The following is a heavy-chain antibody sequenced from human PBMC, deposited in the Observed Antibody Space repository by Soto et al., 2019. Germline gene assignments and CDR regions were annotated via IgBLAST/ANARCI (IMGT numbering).Heavy chain of an antibody. J-gene: IGHJ4*02. CDR2: ISAFNGDT. CDR3: AREAGWQRMVPYD. D-gene: IGHD6-25*01. V-gene: IGHV1-18*04. CDR1: GYTFTSYG. Sequence: QVQLVQSGTEVKKPGASVNVSCKAFGYTFTSYGFSWVRQVPGQGLEWLGWISAFNGDTQYAQTMKGRLTVTTHTSTTTVPMELRRLTPAATAVYYCAREAGWQRMVPYDWGQGTLVTVS.